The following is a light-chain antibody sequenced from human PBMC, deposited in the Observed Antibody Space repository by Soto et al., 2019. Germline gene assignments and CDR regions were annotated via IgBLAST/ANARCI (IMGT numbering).Light chain of an antibody. CDR3: QQYYSYPRT. J-gene: IGKJ1*01. Sequence: DIHMTQSPSSLSASVGDRVTITCRASQSISTYLHWYQQKPGKAPNLLIYAASTLQSGVPSRFSGSGSETEFTLTISCLQSEDFATYYCQQYYSYPRTFGQGTKVDIK. CDR2: AAS. CDR1: QSISTY. V-gene: IGKV1-39*01.